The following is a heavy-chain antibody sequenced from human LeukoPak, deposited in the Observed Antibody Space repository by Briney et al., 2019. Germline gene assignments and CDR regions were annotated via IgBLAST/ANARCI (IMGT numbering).Heavy chain of an antibody. Sequence: PSQTLSLTCTVSGGSISSGSYYWSWIRQPAGKGLEWIGRIYTSGSTNYNPSLKSRVTISVDTSKNQFSLKLSSVTAADTAVYYCARAFGFGESISEHYYGMDVWGQGTTVTVSS. CDR2: IYTSGST. D-gene: IGHD3-10*01. CDR3: ARAFGFGESISEHYYGMDV. CDR1: GGSISSGSYY. J-gene: IGHJ6*02. V-gene: IGHV4-61*02.